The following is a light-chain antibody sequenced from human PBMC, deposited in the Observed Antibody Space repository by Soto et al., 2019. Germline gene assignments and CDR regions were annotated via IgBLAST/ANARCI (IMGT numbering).Light chain of an antibody. J-gene: IGKJ1*01. CDR3: QQYDSSPRT. Sequence: PGERATLSGSASQSVSSSNFAWYQQKPAQAPRLLIYGASRRAPGIPDRFSGSGSGTDFTLTISRLEPEDFAVYYCQQYDSSPRTFGQGTKVDIK. CDR1: QSVSSSN. CDR2: GAS. V-gene: IGKV3-20*01.